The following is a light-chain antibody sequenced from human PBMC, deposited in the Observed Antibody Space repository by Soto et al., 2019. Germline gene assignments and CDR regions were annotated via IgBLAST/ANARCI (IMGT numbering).Light chain of an antibody. J-gene: IGKJ1*01. Sequence: DIVMTQSPATLSVSPGERATLSCRASQTVSSSLAWYQQRRGQAPRLLIFGASTRAAGIPARFSASGSGTEFTLTISSRQSDDFAIYYCQQYYDWPPWPFGQGTKVEIK. V-gene: IGKV3-15*01. CDR2: GAS. CDR3: QQYYDWPPWP. CDR1: QTVSSS.